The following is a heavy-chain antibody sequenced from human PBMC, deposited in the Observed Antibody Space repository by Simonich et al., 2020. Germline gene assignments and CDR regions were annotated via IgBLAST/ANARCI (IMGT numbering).Heavy chain of an antibody. J-gene: IGHJ4*02. Sequence: QVQLVESGGGVVQPGRSLRLSCAASGFTFSSYAMHWVRQAPGNGLGWVAVISYDGSNKYYADSVKGRFTISRDNSKNTLYLQMNSLRAEDTAVYYCARELSKNGEAAAGYYFDYWGQGTLVTVSS. CDR3: ARELSKNGEAAAGYYFDY. D-gene: IGHD6-13*01. V-gene: IGHV3-30*07. CDR1: GFTFSSYA. CDR2: ISYDGSNK.